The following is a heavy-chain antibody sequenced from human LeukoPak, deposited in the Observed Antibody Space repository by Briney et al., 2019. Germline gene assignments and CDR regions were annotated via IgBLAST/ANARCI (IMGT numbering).Heavy chain of an antibody. Sequence: SETLSLTCTVSGDSISRYYWSWIRQPPGKGREWIGYIYYSGSTNYNPSLKSRVTISVDTSKNQFSLKVSSVTAADTAVYYCARNIATRGWYFDLWGRGTLVTVSS. CDR2: IYYSGST. CDR1: GDSISRYY. J-gene: IGHJ2*01. V-gene: IGHV4-59*01. CDR3: ARNIATRGWYFDL. D-gene: IGHD6-6*01.